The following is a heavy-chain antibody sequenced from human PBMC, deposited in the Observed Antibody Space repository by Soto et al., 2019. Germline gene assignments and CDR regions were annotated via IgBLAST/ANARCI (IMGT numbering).Heavy chain of an antibody. V-gene: IGHV1-18*01. CDR1: GYTFTSYG. CDR2: ISAYNGNT. Sequence: QVQLVQSGAEVKKPGASVKVSCKASGYTFTSYGISWVRQAPGQGLEWMGWISAYNGNTNYAQKLQGRVTMTTDTSTSTAYMELRTLRSDDTAVYYCARAPEVAGTGYYYYGMDVWGQGTTVTVSS. J-gene: IGHJ6*02. D-gene: IGHD6-19*01. CDR3: ARAPEVAGTGYYYYGMDV.